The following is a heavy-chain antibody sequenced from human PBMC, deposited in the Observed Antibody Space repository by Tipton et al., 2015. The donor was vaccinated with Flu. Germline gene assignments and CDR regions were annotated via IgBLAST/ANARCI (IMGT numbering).Heavy chain of an antibody. CDR3: ARDLKWSSAYYNPFGY. V-gene: IGHV4-59*01. CDR1: GHYISSYY. Sequence: TLSLTCTVSGHYISSYYWSWIRQPPGKGLEWIGYMYYNGSTKYNPSLKSRVTISIDTSKNQFSLKLTSVTAADTAVYYCARDLKWSSAYYNPFGYWGQGTLVTVSS. CDR2: MYYNGST. J-gene: IGHJ4*02. D-gene: IGHD3-22*01.